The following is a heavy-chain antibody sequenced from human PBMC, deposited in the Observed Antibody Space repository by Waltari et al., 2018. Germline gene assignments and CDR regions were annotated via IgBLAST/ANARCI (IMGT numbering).Heavy chain of an antibody. CDR1: GAPISRHY. D-gene: IGHD1-26*01. J-gene: IGHJ6*02. CDR2: IYYSRST. V-gene: IGHV4-59*11. CDR3: ASGFSVGATRGDYYYGMDV. Sequence: QVQLQESGPGLVKPSETLSLTCTVSGAPISRHYWTWLRQPPGTGLEWSGYIYYSRSTNYKPSLKSRVTISVDTSKNQFSLKLSSVTAADTAVYYCASGFSVGATRGDYYYGMDVWGQGTTVTVSS.